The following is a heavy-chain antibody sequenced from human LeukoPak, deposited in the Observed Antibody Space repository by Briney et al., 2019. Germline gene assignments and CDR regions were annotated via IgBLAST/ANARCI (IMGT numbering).Heavy chain of an antibody. CDR1: GGSFCGYY. Sequence: SETLSLTCAVNGGSFCGYYWSWIRQTPGQGLEWIGEINHNGNTNYNPSLKSRVIISLHTSKNQFSLRLSSVTAAGTAVFYCARGAIKYGGHSAYWGQGTLVTVSS. V-gene: IGHV4-34*01. CDR2: INHNGNT. CDR3: ARGAIKYGGHSAY. J-gene: IGHJ4*02. D-gene: IGHD4-23*01.